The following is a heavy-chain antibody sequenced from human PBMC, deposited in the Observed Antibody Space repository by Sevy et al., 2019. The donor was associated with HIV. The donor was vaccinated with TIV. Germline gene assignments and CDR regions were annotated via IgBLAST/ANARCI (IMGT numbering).Heavy chain of an antibody. CDR2: ISYDGSNK. CDR3: AKDQSRYYGSGSYRYGMDV. CDR1: GFTFSSYG. J-gene: IGHJ6*02. V-gene: IGHV3-30*18. D-gene: IGHD3-10*01. Sequence: GGSLRLSCAASGFTFSSYGMHWVRQAPGKGLEWVAVISYDGSNKYYADSVKGRFTISRDNSKNTLYLQMNSLRAEDTAECYCAKDQSRYYGSGSYRYGMDVWGQGTTVTVSS.